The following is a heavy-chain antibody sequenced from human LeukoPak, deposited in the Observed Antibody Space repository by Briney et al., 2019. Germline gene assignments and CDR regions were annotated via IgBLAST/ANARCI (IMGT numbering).Heavy chain of an antibody. V-gene: IGHV3-30*03. CDR2: ISYDGSNK. J-gene: IGHJ3*02. D-gene: IGHD3-22*01. Sequence: GGSLRLSCAASGFTFSSYGMHWVRQAPGKGLEWVAVISYDGSNKYYADSVKGRFTISRDNSKNTLYLQMNSLRAEDTAVYYCARDVTYYYDSSGYYPIWGQGTMVTVSS. CDR3: ARDVTYYYDSSGYYPI. CDR1: GFTFSSYG.